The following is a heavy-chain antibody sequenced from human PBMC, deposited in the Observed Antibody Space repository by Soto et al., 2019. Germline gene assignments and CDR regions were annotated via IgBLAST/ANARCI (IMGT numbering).Heavy chain of an antibody. CDR1: GFTFSSYS. Sequence: EVQLVESGGGLVKPGGSLRLSCAASGFTFSSYSMNWVRQAPGKGLEWVSSISSSSSYIYYADSVKGRFTISRDNAKNSLYLQMNSLSAGDTAVYYCARASSTSLDDAFDIWGQGTMVTVSS. D-gene: IGHD2-2*01. V-gene: IGHV3-21*01. J-gene: IGHJ3*02. CDR3: ARASSTSLDDAFDI. CDR2: ISSSSSYI.